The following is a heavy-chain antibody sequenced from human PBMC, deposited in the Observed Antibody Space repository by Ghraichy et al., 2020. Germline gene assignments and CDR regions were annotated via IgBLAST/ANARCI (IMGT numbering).Heavy chain of an antibody. D-gene: IGHD2-2*01. CDR3: ARGGLSKYCSSTSCYRPKNRFDP. V-gene: IGHV4-34*01. CDR1: GGSFSGYY. CDR2: INHSGST. Sequence: SETLSLTCAVYGGSFSGYYWSWIRQPPGKGLEWIGEINHSGSTNYNPSLKSRVTISVDTSKNQFSLKLSSVTAADTAVYYCARGGLSKYCSSTSCYRPKNRFDPWSQGTLRTVYS. J-gene: IGHJ5*01.